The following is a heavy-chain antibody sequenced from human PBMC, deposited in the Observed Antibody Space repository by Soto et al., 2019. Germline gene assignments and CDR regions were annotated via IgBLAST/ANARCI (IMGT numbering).Heavy chain of an antibody. CDR3: ATVYFYDSSADYYFDY. J-gene: IGHJ4*02. CDR2: ISSQAFGGTT. D-gene: IGHD3-22*01. V-gene: IGHV3-49*04. Sequence: PGGSLRLSCTGSGFTFDDYAMSWVRQAPGKGLEWVGFISSQAFGGTTEYAASVEGRFTISTDESKTIAYLQMNSLKAADTAVYFCATVYFYDSSADYYFDYWGQGTLVTVSS. CDR1: GFTFDDYA.